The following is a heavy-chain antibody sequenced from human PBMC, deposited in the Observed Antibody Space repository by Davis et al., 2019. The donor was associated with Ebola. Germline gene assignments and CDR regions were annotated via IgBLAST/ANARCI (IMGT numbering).Heavy chain of an antibody. CDR2: INHSGST. Sequence: PSETLSLTCAVYGGSFSGYYWSWIRQPPGKGLEWIGEINHSGSTNYNPSLKSRVTISVDTSKNQFTLKLSSVTAADTAVYYCARTPGYCSGTSCYYYYGMDVWGQGTTVTVSS. D-gene: IGHD2-2*03. J-gene: IGHJ6*02. CDR3: ARTPGYCSGTSCYYYYGMDV. V-gene: IGHV4-34*01. CDR1: GGSFSGYY.